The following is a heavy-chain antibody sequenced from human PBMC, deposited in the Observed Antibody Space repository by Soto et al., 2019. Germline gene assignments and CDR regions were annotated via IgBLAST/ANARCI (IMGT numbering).Heavy chain of an antibody. V-gene: IGHV4-39*01. Sequence: PSETLSLTCTVSGGSISSSSSYWGWIRQPPGKGLEWVGSIYYLGNTYYNPSLGGRVSISVDPSKNQFSLKLNSVTAADTAVFYCAGPFPYVRSGYNLKYLGQGTLVTVFS. CDR3: AGPFPYVRSGYNLKY. D-gene: IGHD3-3*01. J-gene: IGHJ4*02. CDR1: GGSISSSSSY. CDR2: IYYLGNT.